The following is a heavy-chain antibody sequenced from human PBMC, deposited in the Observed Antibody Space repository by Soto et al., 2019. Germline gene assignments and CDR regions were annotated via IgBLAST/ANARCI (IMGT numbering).Heavy chain of an antibody. V-gene: IGHV4-59*01. Sequence: SETLSLTCTVSGGSISSYYWSWIRQPPGKGLEWIGYIYYSGSTNYNPSLKSRVTISVDTSKNQFSLKLSSVTAADTAVYYCARDHPTYYYYGMDVWGQGTTVTVSS. CDR3: ARDHPTYYYYGMDV. CDR1: GGSISSYY. J-gene: IGHJ6*02. CDR2: IYYSGST.